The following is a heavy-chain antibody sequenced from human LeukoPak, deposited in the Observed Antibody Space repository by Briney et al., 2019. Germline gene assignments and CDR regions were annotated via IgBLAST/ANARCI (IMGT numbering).Heavy chain of an antibody. Sequence: GGSLRLSCAASGFTVSSNYMSWVRQAPGKGLEWVSAISGSGGSTYYADSVKGRFTISRDNSKNTLYLQMNSLRAEDTAVYYCANHHGECFWGQGTLVTVSS. D-gene: IGHD3-10*01. CDR1: GFTVSSNY. V-gene: IGHV3-23*01. J-gene: IGHJ4*02. CDR3: ANHHGECF. CDR2: ISGSGGST.